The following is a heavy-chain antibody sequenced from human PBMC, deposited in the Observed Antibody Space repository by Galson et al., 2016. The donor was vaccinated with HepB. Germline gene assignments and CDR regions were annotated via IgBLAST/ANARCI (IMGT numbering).Heavy chain of an antibody. V-gene: IGHV6-1*01. CDR2: TYYRSKWDN. J-gene: IGHJ3*02. D-gene: IGHD6-19*01. CDR3: ARIIPVAGIEGFDI. Sequence: CAISGDSVSSNSAAWNWTRQSPSRGLEWLGRTYYRSKWDNDYGESVKSRITISPDTSKNQFSLQLNSVTPEDTAVYYCARIIPVAGIEGFDIWGQGTMVTVSS. CDR1: GDSVSSNSAA.